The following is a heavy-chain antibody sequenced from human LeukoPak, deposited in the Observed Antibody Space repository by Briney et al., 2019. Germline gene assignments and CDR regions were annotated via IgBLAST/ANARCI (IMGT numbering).Heavy chain of an antibody. D-gene: IGHD6-19*01. CDR1: GGSISSYY. J-gene: IGHJ5*02. V-gene: IGHV4-59*08. Sequence: PSETLSLTCTVSGGSISSYYWSWIRQPPGKGLEWIGYIYYSGSTNYNPSLESRVTISVDTSKNQFSLKLSSVTAADTAVYYCARQAVAAHNWFDPWGQGTLVTVSS. CDR2: IYYSGST. CDR3: ARQAVAAHNWFDP.